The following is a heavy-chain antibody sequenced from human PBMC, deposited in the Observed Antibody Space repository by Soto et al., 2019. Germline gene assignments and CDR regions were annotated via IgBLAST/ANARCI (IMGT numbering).Heavy chain of an antibody. Sequence: SVKVSCKASGGTFSSYAISWVRQAPGQGLEWMGGIIPIFGTANYAQKLQGRVTMTTDTSTSTAYMELRSLRSDDTAVYYCARGGAYCSGGSCPPDYMDVWGKGTTVTVSS. D-gene: IGHD2-15*01. CDR2: IIPIFGTA. CDR3: ARGGAYCSGGSCPPDYMDV. V-gene: IGHV1-69*05. CDR1: GGTFSSYA. J-gene: IGHJ6*03.